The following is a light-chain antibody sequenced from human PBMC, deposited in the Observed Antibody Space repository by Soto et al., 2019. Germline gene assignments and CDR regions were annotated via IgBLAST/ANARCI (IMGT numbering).Light chain of an antibody. CDR2: KAS. CDR3: QHYNSYSEA. CDR1: QTISSW. Sequence: DIQMPQSPSTLSGSVGDRVTITCRASQTISSWLAWYQQKPGKAPKLLIYKASTLKSGVPSRSSGSGSGTEFTLTISSLQPDDFATYYCQHYNSYSEAFGQGTNVDIK. V-gene: IGKV1-5*03. J-gene: IGKJ1*01.